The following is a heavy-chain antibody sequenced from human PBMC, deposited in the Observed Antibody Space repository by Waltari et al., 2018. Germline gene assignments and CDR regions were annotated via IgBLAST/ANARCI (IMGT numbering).Heavy chain of an antibody. J-gene: IGHJ4*02. V-gene: IGHV3-15*02. CDR2: IKSKIDGGST. D-gene: IGHD3-3*01. CDR1: GLTFSKIW. Sequence: EVQLVESGGTLVKPGGSLRLSCEVSGLTFSKIWLSWVRQAPGKGLGWVGRIKSKIDGGSTDYAAPVSGRFSISRDDSKNMLFLEMNSLKTEDTAVYYCAGGPGTYWSGLLDYWGQGAQVTVSS. CDR3: AGGPGTYWSGLLDY.